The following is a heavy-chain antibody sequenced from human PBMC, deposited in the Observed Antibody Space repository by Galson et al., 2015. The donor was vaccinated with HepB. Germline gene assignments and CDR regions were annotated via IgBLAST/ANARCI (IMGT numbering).Heavy chain of an antibody. D-gene: IGHD3-22*01. CDR3: ARGVNMIVVASYGMDV. CDR1: GYTFTSYY. J-gene: IGHJ6*02. CDR2: INPSGGST. Sequence: SVKVSCKASGYTFTSYYMHWVRQAPGQGLEWMGIINPSGGSTSYAQKLQGRVTMTRDTSTSTVYMELSSLRSEDTAVYYCARGVNMIVVASYGMDVWGQGTTVTVSS. V-gene: IGHV1-46*04.